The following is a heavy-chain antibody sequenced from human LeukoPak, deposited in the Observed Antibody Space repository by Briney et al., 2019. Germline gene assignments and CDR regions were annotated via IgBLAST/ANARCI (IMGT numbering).Heavy chain of an antibody. CDR2: ISGSGGST. V-gene: IGHV3-23*01. J-gene: IGHJ4*02. CDR3: AKDRFFNGVCYSLDY. Sequence: GGSLRFSCAASGFTFSSYAMSWVRQAPGKGLEWVSAISGSGGSTYYADSVKGRFTISRDNSKNTLYLQMNSLRAEDTAVYYCAKDRFFNGVCYSLDYWGQGTLVTVSS. CDR1: GFTFSSYA. D-gene: IGHD2-8*01.